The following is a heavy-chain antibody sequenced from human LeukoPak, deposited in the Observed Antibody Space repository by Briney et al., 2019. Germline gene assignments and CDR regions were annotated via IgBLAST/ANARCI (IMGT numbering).Heavy chain of an antibody. Sequence: GGSLRLSCAASGFTFSNAWMSWVRQAPGKGLEWVGCIKSKTDGGTTDYAAPVKGRFTISRDDSKNTLYLQMNSLKTEDTAVYYCTTDKIHWGQGTLVTVSS. CDR2: IKSKTDGGTT. V-gene: IGHV3-15*01. J-gene: IGHJ4*02. CDR1: GFTFSNAW. CDR3: TTDKIH.